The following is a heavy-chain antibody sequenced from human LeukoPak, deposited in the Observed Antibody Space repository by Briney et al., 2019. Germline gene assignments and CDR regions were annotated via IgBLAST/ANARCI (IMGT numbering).Heavy chain of an antibody. Sequence: PGGSLRLSCVASGFTVSSNCMSWVRQAPGKGLEWVSVIYSDGRTYFSDSVKGRFTISRDNSKNTLYLQMNSLRAEDTAVYYCAKDSGAFDIWGQGTMVTVSS. J-gene: IGHJ3*02. V-gene: IGHV3-53*01. CDR3: AKDSGAFDI. D-gene: IGHD3-10*01. CDR1: GFTVSSNC. CDR2: IYSDGRT.